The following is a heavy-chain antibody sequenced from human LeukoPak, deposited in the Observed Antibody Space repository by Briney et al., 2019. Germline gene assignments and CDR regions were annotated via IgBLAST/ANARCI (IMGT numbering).Heavy chain of an antibody. CDR3: ARDGSVCSGGSCYSSYYYMDV. CDR2: ISSSSSYI. Sequence: GGSLRLSCAASGFTFSSYSMNWVRQAPGKGLEWVSSISSSSSYIYYADSVKGGFTISRDNAKNSLYLQMNSLRAEDTAVYYCARDGSVCSGGSCYSSYYYMDVWGKGTTVTVSS. V-gene: IGHV3-21*01. CDR1: GFTFSSYS. D-gene: IGHD2-15*01. J-gene: IGHJ6*03.